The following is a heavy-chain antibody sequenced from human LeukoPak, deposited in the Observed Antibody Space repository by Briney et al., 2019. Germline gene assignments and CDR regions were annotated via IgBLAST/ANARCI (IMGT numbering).Heavy chain of an antibody. V-gene: IGHV4-39*01. Sequence: SETLSLTCTVSGGSISSSSYYWGWIRQPPGKGLEWIGSIYYSGSTYYNPSLKSRVTISVDTSKNQFSLKLSSVTAADTAVYYCARIITMVRGVILYYFDYWGQGTLVTVSS. CDR1: GGSISSSSYY. CDR2: IYYSGST. J-gene: IGHJ4*02. CDR3: ARIITMVRGVILYYFDY. D-gene: IGHD3-10*01.